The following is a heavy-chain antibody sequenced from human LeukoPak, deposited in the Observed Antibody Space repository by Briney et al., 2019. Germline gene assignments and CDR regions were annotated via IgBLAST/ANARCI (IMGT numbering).Heavy chain of an antibody. D-gene: IGHD2-15*01. Sequence: GGSLRLSCAASGFTVGNNFMSWVRQAPGKGLEWVSVIFGGGSTYYAESVKGRFTISRDNSKNTLYLQMNSLRAEDTAVYYCAKDRAPYCSGGSCYGPRYYFDYWGQGTLVTVSS. V-gene: IGHV3-53*01. CDR2: IFGGGST. CDR3: AKDRAPYCSGGSCYGPRYYFDY. CDR1: GFTVGNNF. J-gene: IGHJ4*02.